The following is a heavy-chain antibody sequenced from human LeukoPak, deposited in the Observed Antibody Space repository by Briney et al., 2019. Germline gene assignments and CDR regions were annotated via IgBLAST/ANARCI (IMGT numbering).Heavy chain of an antibody. CDR1: GGSFSAYY. D-gene: IGHD3-10*01. Sequence: SETLSLTYAVYGGSFSAYYWSWIRQPAGKGLEWIGRIYTSGSTNYNPSLKSRVTMSVDTSKNQFSLKLSSVTAADTAVYYCARERPYYYGSGPSRDAFDIWGQGTMVTVSS. CDR2: IYTSGST. CDR3: ARERPYYYGSGPSRDAFDI. J-gene: IGHJ3*02. V-gene: IGHV4-4*07.